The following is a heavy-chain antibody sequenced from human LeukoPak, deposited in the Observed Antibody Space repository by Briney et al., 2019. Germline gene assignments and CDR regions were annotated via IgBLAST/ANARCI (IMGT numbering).Heavy chain of an antibody. V-gene: IGHV4-59*11. CDR3: ATIKRGSIFGYFDF. CDR2: VFNSERT. D-gene: IGHD5-18*01. CDR1: GVSINSHY. Sequence: SETLSLTCSVSGVSINSHYWSSIRQPPGKGLEWIGYVFNSERTKDNPSLKSRATLSADTSKNQLSLRLTSVTAADTAVYYCATIKRGSIFGYFDFWGQGIPVTVSS. J-gene: IGHJ4*02.